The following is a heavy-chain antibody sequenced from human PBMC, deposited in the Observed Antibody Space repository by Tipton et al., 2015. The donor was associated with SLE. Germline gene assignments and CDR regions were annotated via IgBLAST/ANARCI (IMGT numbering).Heavy chain of an antibody. D-gene: IGHD1-20*01. CDR2: INHFGAG. J-gene: IGHJ5*02. CDR1: GGSFSGYY. CDR3: ARGSITGTTEWFDP. V-gene: IGHV4-34*01. Sequence: TLSLTCAVDGGSFSGYYCSWVRQTPGTGLEWIGEINHFGAGDYNPSLESRVTISVDTPNKLFSLRLRSVTAADTAVYYCARGSITGTTEWFDPWGQGTLVTVSS.